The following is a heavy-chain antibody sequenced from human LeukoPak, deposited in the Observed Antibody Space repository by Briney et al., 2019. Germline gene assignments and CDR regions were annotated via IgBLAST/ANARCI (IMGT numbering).Heavy chain of an antibody. V-gene: IGHV1-69*04. CDR2: IIPILGIA. CDR3: ARTTAMVTRNVNWFDP. J-gene: IGHJ5*02. CDR1: GGTISSYA. D-gene: IGHD5-18*01. Sequence: SVKVSCKASGGTISSYAISWVRQAPGQGLEWMGRIIPILGIANYAQKFQGRVTITADKSTSTAYMELSSLRSEDTAVYYCARTTAMVTRNVNWFDPWGQGTLVTVSS.